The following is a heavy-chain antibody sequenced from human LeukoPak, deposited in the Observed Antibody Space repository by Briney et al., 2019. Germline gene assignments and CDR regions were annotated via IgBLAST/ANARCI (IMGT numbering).Heavy chain of an antibody. Sequence: SQTLSLTCTVSGGSISSGSYYWSWIRQPAGKGLEWIGRIYTSGSTNYNPSLKSRVTISVDTSKNQFSLKLSSVTAADTAVYYCARYYYDFWSGYYTDAVSWGQGTLVTVSS. V-gene: IGHV4-61*02. CDR3: ARYYYDFWSGYYTDAVS. J-gene: IGHJ4*02. CDR1: GGSISSGSYY. CDR2: IYTSGST. D-gene: IGHD3-3*01.